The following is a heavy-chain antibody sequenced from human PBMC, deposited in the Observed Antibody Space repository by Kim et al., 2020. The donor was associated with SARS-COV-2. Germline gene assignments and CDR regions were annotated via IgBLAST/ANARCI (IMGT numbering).Heavy chain of an antibody. Sequence: GESLKISCKGSGYSFTSYWIGWVRQMPGKGLEWMGIIYPGDSDTRYSPSFQGQVTISADKSISTAYLQWISLKASDTAMYYCARSFKDSGYAGDYYYYYGMDVWGQGTTVTVSS. D-gene: IGHD5-12*01. CDR1: GYSFTSYW. V-gene: IGHV5-51*01. CDR3: ARSFKDSGYAGDYYYYYGMDV. CDR2: IYPGDSDT. J-gene: IGHJ6*02.